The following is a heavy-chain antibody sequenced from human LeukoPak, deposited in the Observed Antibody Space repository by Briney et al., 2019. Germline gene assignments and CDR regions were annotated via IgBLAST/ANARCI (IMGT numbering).Heavy chain of an antibody. CDR3: ARRRNPAKRGYSGYDSGPLFDY. J-gene: IGHJ4*02. CDR1: GYTFTSYA. V-gene: IGHV1-3*01. Sequence: ASVKVSCKASGYTFTSYAMHWVRQAPGQRLEWMGWINAGNGNTKYSQKFQGRVTITRDTSASTAYMELSSLRSEDTAVYYCARRRNPAKRGYSGYDSGPLFDYWGQGTLVTVSS. CDR2: INAGNGNT. D-gene: IGHD5-12*01.